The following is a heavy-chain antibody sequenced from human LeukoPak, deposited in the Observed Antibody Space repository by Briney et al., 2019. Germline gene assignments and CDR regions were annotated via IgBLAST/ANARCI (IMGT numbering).Heavy chain of an antibody. D-gene: IGHD2-15*01. Sequence: GSLRLSCAASGFTFSSYAMSWIRQPPGKGLEWIGEINHSGSTNYNPSLKSRVTISVDTSKNQFSLKLSSVTAADTAVYYCARRPGPRYCSGGSCYGYYYYYYYMDVWGKGTTVTVSS. J-gene: IGHJ6*03. CDR3: ARRPGPRYCSGGSCYGYYYYYYYMDV. V-gene: IGHV4-34*01. CDR2: INHSGST. CDR1: GFTFSSYA.